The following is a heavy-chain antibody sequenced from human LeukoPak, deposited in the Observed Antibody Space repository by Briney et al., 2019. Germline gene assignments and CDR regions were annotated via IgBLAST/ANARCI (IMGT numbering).Heavy chain of an antibody. D-gene: IGHD3-3*01. CDR3: ARDQAGLRFLEWLFYGMDV. CDR2: ITNSGSSI. CDR1: GLTFRDFY. V-gene: IGHV3-11*04. Sequence: GGSLRLSCAAPGLTFRDFYMSWIRQAPGRGLEYISYITNSGSSIYYAASVKGRFTISRDNAKNSLYLQMNSLRAEDTAVYYCARDQAGLRFLEWLFYGMDVWGQGTTVTVSS. J-gene: IGHJ6*02.